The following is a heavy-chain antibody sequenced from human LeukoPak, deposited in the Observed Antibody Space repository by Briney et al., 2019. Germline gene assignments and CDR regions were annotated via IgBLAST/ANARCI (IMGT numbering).Heavy chain of an antibody. CDR3: AKVYSGYDPRQYYFDY. Sequence: AGGSLRFSCAASGFTVSSNYMSWVRQAPGKGLEWVLVIYSGGSTYYADSVKVRFTISRDNSKNTLYLQMNSLRAEDTAVYYCAKVYSGYDPRQYYFDYWGQGTLVTVSS. CDR1: GFTVSSNY. CDR2: IYSGGST. D-gene: IGHD5-12*01. J-gene: IGHJ4*02. V-gene: IGHV3-53*01.